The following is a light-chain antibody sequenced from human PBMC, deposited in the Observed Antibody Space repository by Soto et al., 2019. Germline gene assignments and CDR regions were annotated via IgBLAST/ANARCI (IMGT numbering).Light chain of an antibody. CDR2: DAS. J-gene: IGKJ1*01. CDR1: QSVSSH. V-gene: IGKV3-11*01. Sequence: ELVLTPSPGTLSLSPGERATLSCRASQSVSSHLAWYQQKPGQAPRLLIYDASNRATGIPARFSGSGSGTDFTLTISSLEPEDFAVYYCQQRADWWTFGQGTKVDIK. CDR3: QQRADWWT.